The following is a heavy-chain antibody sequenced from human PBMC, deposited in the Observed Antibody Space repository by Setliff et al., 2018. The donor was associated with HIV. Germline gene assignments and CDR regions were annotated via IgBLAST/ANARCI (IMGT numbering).Heavy chain of an antibody. CDR2: INTRGGST. Sequence: GASVKVSCKASGYAFTTYNMHWVRQAPGQGLEWMGVINTRGGSTSYAQKFQGRVTMTSDTSTYTVYMELSGLTSDDTAFYYCASDAVSGYDWKWFDSWGQGTLVTVSS. D-gene: IGHD5-12*01. V-gene: IGHV1-46*01. J-gene: IGHJ5*01. CDR3: ASDAVSGYDWKWFDS. CDR1: GYAFTTYN.